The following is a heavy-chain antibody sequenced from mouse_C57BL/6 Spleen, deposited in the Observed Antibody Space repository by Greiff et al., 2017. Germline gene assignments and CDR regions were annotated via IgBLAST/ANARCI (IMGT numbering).Heavy chain of an antibody. CDR1: GYTFTDYY. CDR3: ARGVYGSTYYFDY. J-gene: IGHJ2*01. Sequence: EVQLQQSGPELVKPGASVKISCKASGYTFTDYYMNWVKQSHGKSLEWIGDINPNNGGTSYNQKFKGKATLTVDKSSSTAYMELRSLTSEDSAVYYCARGVYGSTYYFDYWGQGTTLTVSS. CDR2: INPNNGGT. D-gene: IGHD1-1*01. V-gene: IGHV1-26*01.